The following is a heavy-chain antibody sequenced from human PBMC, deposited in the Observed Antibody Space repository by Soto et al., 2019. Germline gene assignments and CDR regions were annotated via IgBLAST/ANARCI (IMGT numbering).Heavy chain of an antibody. J-gene: IGHJ5*01. V-gene: IGHV3-15*01. Sequence: EVQLVESGGGLVKPGGSLRLSCTASGFTFTNAWMTWVRQAPGKGLDWVGLINSKSHGATTDYTAPVRGRFTISRDDSQTTVFLQMNSLRTEDTAVYYCATDEGVRGFDSWGQGTMVTVSS. D-gene: IGHD3-16*01. CDR1: GFTFTNAW. CDR3: ATDEGVRGFDS. CDR2: INSKSHGATT.